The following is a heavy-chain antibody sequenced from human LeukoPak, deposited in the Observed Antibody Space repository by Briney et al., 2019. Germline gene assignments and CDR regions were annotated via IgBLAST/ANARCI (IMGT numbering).Heavy chain of an antibody. J-gene: IGHJ5*02. CDR1: GGSISSYY. CDR2: VYTSGST. V-gene: IGHV4-4*07. D-gene: IGHD1-7*01. CDR3: ARVIKTLVTGTTGSGWFDP. Sequence: SETLSLTCTVSGGSISSYYWSWIRQPAGKGLEWIGRVYTSGSTNYNPSLKSRVTMSVDTSKNQFSLKLSSVTAADTAVYYCARVIKTLVTGTTGSGWFDPWGQGTLVTVSS.